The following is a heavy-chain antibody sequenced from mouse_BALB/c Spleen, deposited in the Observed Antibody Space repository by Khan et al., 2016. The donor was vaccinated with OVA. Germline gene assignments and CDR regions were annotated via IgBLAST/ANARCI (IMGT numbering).Heavy chain of an antibody. CDR1: GFAFRSYD. J-gene: IGHJ4*01. CDR2: ISSVGSYT. V-gene: IGHV5-9*02. Sequence: EVELVESGGGLVKPGGSLKLSCAASGFAFRSYDMSWVRQTPEKRLEWVATISSVGSYTYYPDSVKGRFTISRDNARNTSYLQMSSLRSEDTALYYVERQGGFNPYYAMDYWGQGTSVTVSS. CDR3: ERQGGFNPYYAMDY.